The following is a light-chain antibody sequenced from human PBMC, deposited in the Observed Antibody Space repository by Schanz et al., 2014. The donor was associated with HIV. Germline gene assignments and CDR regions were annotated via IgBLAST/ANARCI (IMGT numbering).Light chain of an antibody. CDR2: DAS. CDR1: QSVSSNY. V-gene: IGKV3-20*01. Sequence: EIVLTQSPATLSLSPGDRATLSCRASQSVSSNYLAWYQQKPSQAPRLLIFDASNRATGIPDRFSGGESGTDFTLTINRMEPEDCAVYYCHQYGSLPWTFGQGTKVEVK. CDR3: HQYGSLPWT. J-gene: IGKJ1*01.